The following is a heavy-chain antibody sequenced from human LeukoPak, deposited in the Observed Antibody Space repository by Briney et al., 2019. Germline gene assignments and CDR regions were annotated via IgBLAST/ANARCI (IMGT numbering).Heavy chain of an antibody. CDR3: ARALVG. D-gene: IGHD2-15*01. Sequence: GGSLRLSCAASGFTFSSYAMHWVRQAPGKGLEWVAVISYDGSNKYYADSVKGRFTISRDNSKNTLYLQMNSLRAEDTAVYYCARALVGWGQGTLVTVSS. J-gene: IGHJ4*02. CDR2: ISYDGSNK. CDR1: GFTFSSYA. V-gene: IGHV3-30-3*01.